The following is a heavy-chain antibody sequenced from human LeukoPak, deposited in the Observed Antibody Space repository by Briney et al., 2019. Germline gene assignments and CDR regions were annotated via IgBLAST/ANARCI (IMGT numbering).Heavy chain of an antibody. CDR1: GFTFSSYA. D-gene: IGHD3-10*01. Sequence: GGSLRLSCAASGFTFSSYAMSWVRQAPGKGLEWVSAISGSGGSTYYADSVKGRFTISRDNSKNTLYLQMNSLRAEDTAVYYCARDATGLYYYGSGSPNYWGQGTLVTVSS. V-gene: IGHV3-23*01. J-gene: IGHJ4*02. CDR3: ARDATGLYYYGSGSPNY. CDR2: ISGSGGST.